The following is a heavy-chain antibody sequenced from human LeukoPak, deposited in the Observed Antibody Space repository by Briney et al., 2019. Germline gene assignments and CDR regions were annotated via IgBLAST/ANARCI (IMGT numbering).Heavy chain of an antibody. CDR2: ISGSGGST. J-gene: IGHJ4*02. CDR3: ANIAGYSYGFGYYFDY. Sequence: GASLRLSCAASGFTFSGYAMSWVRQAPGKGLEWVSAISGSGGSTYYADSVKGRFTISRDNSKNTLYLQMNSLRAEDTAVYYCANIAGYSYGFGYYFDYWGQGTLVTVSS. V-gene: IGHV3-23*01. D-gene: IGHD5-18*01. CDR1: GFTFSGYA.